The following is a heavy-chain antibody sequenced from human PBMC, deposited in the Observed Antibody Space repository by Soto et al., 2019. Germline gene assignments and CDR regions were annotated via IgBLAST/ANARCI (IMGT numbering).Heavy chain of an antibody. D-gene: IGHD2-21*01. CDR1: GFMFSPYW. V-gene: IGHV3-7*01. Sequence: EVLLVESGGGLVQPGGSLRLSCEASGFMFSPYWMSWVRQDPGKGLEWVATISGGASDKFYVDSVKGRFTMSRDDAKNSVYLQLNSRRVEETAVYDCVAEDWHGLESWGQGTRVSVSS. CDR3: VAEDWHGLES. J-gene: IGHJ4*02. CDR2: ISGGASDK.